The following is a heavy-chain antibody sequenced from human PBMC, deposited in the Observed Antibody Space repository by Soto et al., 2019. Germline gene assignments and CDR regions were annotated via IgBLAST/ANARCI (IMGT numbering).Heavy chain of an antibody. CDR1: GGTFSSYA. J-gene: IGHJ4*02. CDR3: ARGSTIAARHFDY. V-gene: IGHV1-69*06. Sequence: SVKVSCKASGGTFSSYAISWVRQAPGQGLEWMGGIIPIFGTANYAQKFQGRVTITADKSTSTAYMELSSLRSEDTAVYYCARGSTIAARHFDYWGQGTLVTVSS. D-gene: IGHD6-6*01. CDR2: IIPIFGTA.